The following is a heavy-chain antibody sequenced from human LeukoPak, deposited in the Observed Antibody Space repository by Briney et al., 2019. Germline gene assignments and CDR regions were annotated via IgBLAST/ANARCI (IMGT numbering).Heavy chain of an antibody. D-gene: IGHD4-17*01. J-gene: IGHJ4*02. Sequence: GGSLRLSCAASGFTFRNNWMNWVRQAPGKGLEWVSSISSSSSYIYYADSVKGRFTISRDNAKNSLYLQMNSLRAEDTAVYYCASTVTTTYWGQGTLVTVSS. CDR3: ASTVTTTY. CDR1: GFTFRNNW. CDR2: ISSSSSYI. V-gene: IGHV3-21*01.